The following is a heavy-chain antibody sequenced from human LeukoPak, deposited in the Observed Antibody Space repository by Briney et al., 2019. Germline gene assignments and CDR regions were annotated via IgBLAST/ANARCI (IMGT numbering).Heavy chain of an antibody. CDR1: GLTFASYA. J-gene: IGHJ4*02. CDR3: AREFDGSASGAGY. V-gene: IGHV3-23*01. D-gene: IGHD1-26*01. Sequence: GGSLRLSFAASGLTFASYALSWVRQAPGKGLDWVSAISGSGGSTYYADSVKGRFTVSRDNAKRSLYLQMNSLRADDTAVYYCAREFDGSASGAGYWGQGTLVTVSS. CDR2: ISGSGGST.